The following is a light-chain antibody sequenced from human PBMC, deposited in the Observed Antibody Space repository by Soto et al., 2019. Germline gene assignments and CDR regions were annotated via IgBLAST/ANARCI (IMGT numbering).Light chain of an antibody. Sequence: EIVLTQSPATLSLSPGERPTPSCRASQYITIYLAWYQQKPGQAPRLLIYDASNRATGIPARFSGSGSGTDFTPTISSLEPDDFAVYYCQQRADCPITFGQGTRLEIK. J-gene: IGKJ5*01. CDR2: DAS. V-gene: IGKV3-11*01. CDR1: QYITIY. CDR3: QQRADCPIT.